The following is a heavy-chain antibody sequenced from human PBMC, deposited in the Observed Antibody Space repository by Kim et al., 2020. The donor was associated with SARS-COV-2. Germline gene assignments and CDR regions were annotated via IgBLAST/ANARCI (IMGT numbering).Heavy chain of an antibody. CDR1: GFTFSSYW. D-gene: IGHD3-16*01. CDR2: IKQDASVI. J-gene: IGHJ3*02. V-gene: IGHV3-7*01. Sequence: GSLRLSCAASGFTFSSYWMSWVRQAPGKGLEWVASIKQDASVISYVDSVRGRFTISRDNAKNSLSLQMDSLRAEDTALYFCARPYRGGSFDIWGQGTMVTVSS. CDR3: ARPYRGGSFDI.